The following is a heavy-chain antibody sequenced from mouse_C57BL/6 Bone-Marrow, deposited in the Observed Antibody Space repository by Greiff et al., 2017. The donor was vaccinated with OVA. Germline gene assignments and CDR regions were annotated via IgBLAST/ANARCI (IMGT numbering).Heavy chain of an antibody. D-gene: IGHD1-1*01. Sequence: QVQLQQPGTELVKPGASVKLSCKASGYTFTSYWMHWVKQRPGQGLEWIGNINPSNGGTNYNEKFKSKATLTVDKSSSTAYMQLSSMTAEDSAVDYCARHYYGRSYDWYFDVWGTGTTVTGSS. CDR2: INPSNGGT. V-gene: IGHV1-53*01. CDR1: GYTFTSYW. J-gene: IGHJ1*03. CDR3: ARHYYGRSYDWYFDV.